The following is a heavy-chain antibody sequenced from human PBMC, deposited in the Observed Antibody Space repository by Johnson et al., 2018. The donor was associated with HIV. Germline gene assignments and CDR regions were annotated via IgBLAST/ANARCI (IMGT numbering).Heavy chain of an antibody. CDR1: GFTFSSYW. CDR3: AREWGRSDAFDI. V-gene: IGHV3-74*02. CDR2: INSDGSST. Sequence: VQLVESGGGLVQPGGSLRLSCAASGFTFSSYWMHWVRQAPGKGLEWVARINSDGSSTSYADSVKGRFTISRDNTKNTMYLQMNSLRAEDTAVYYCAREWGRSDAFDIWGQGTMVTVSS. D-gene: IGHD3-16*01. J-gene: IGHJ3*02.